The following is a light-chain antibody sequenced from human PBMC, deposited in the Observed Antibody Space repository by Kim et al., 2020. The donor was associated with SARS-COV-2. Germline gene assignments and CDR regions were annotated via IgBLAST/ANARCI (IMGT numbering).Light chain of an antibody. CDR3: QVWDSTSDYVV. CDR1: NIGIKS. J-gene: IGLJ3*02. Sequence: SYELTQPPSVSVAPGKTASFTCEGNNIGIKSVHWYQQRPGQAPVLVMHDDSDRPSGIPERFSGSNSGNKATLTIRRVEAEDEADYFCQVWDSTSDYVVFGGGTQLTVL. V-gene: IGLV3-21*04. CDR2: DDS.